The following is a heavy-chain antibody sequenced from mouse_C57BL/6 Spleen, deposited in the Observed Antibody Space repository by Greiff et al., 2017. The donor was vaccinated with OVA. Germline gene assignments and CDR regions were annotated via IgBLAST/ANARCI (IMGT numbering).Heavy chain of an antibody. CDR3: ARDFPYYYGSSYGYFDV. J-gene: IGHJ1*03. CDR1: GFTFSSYA. Sequence: EVKVVESGGGLVKPGGSLKLSCAASGFTFSSYAMSWVRQTPEKRLEWVATISDGGSYTYYPDNVKGRFTISRDNAKNNLYLQMSHLKSEDTAMYYCARDFPYYYGSSYGYFDVWGTGTTVTVSS. V-gene: IGHV5-4*01. D-gene: IGHD1-1*01. CDR2: ISDGGSYT.